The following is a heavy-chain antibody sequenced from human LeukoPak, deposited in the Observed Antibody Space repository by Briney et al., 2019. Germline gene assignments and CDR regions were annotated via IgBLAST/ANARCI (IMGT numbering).Heavy chain of an antibody. CDR3: ARGGLSPFVY. V-gene: IGHV4-59*01. CDR2: THYSGYP. CDR1: GGSISSYY. Sequence: PSETLSLTCTLSGGSISSYYWSWLRQPPGKGLEWLAYTHYSGYPNYNPSLKSRVTISIDTSKNQLSLKLTSLTAADTAVYYCARGGLSPFVYWGQGTPVTVSS. J-gene: IGHJ4*02.